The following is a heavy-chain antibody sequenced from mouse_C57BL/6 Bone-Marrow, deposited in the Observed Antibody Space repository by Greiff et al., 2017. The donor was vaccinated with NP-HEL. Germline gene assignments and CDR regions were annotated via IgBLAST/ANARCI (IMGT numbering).Heavy chain of an antibody. CDR1: GYTFTSYW. J-gene: IGHJ3*01. CDR2: IDPSDSYT. D-gene: IGHD4-1*01. CDR3: ARMGGAY. Sequence: QVQLQQPGAELVMPGASVKLSCKASGYTFTSYWMHWVKQRPGQGLEWIGEIDPSDSYTNYNQQFKGKSTLTVDKSSSTAYMQLSSLTSEDSAVYYCARMGGAYWGQGTLVTVSA. V-gene: IGHV1-69*01.